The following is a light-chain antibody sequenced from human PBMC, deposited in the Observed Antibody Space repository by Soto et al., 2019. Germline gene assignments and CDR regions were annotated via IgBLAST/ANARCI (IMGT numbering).Light chain of an antibody. CDR2: EDS. J-gene: IGLJ1*01. V-gene: IGLV2-23*01. CDR3: CSYAASSTDV. CDR1: SSDVGNYNL. Sequence: QSALTQPASVSGSPVQSITISCPGTSSDVGNYNLVSWYQQHADKAPKLMIYEDSKRPSGVSNRFSGSKSGNTASLTISWLQAEDEADYYCCSYAASSTDVFGTGTKVTVL.